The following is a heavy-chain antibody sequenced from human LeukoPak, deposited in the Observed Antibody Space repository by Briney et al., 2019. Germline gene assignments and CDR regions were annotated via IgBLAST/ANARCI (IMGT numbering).Heavy chain of an antibody. J-gene: IGHJ6*03. V-gene: IGHV1-24*01. CDR2: FDPEDGET. CDR3: ARDRNDFWSGYYTDKHYYYYYMDV. D-gene: IGHD3-3*01. Sequence: ASVKVSCKVSGYTLTELSMHWVRQAPGKGLEWMGGFDPEDGETIYAQKFQGRVTMTEDTSTDAAYMELSSLRSEDTAVYYCARDRNDFWSGYYTDKHYYYYYMDVWGKGTTVTVSS. CDR1: GYTLTELS.